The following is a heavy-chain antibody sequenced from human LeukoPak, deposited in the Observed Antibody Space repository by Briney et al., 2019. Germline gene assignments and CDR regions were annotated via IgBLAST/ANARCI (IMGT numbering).Heavy chain of an antibody. CDR1: GYTFSSYA. CDR2: ISGSGGST. J-gene: IGHJ4*02. Sequence: PGGSLRLSCSASGYTFSSYAMSWVRQAPGKGLEWVSAISGSGGSTYYADSVKGRFTISRDNSKNTLYLQMNSLRAEDTAVYYCAKVDYGDLPFDYWGQGTLVTVSS. V-gene: IGHV3-23*01. CDR3: AKVDYGDLPFDY. D-gene: IGHD4-17*01.